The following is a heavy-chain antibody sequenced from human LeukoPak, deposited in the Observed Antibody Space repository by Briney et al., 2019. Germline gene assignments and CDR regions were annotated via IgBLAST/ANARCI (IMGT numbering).Heavy chain of an antibody. CDR3: ARLPGIPSRIVGARLANYYGMDV. CDR1: GFTFSSYA. Sequence: GGSLRLSCAASGFTFSSYAMSWVRQAPGKGLEWVSAISGSGGSTYYADSVKGRFTISRDNSKNTLYLQMNSLRAEDTAVYYCARLPGIPSRIVGARLANYYGMDVWGQGTTVTVSS. J-gene: IGHJ6*02. V-gene: IGHV3-23*01. CDR2: ISGSGGST. D-gene: IGHD1-26*01.